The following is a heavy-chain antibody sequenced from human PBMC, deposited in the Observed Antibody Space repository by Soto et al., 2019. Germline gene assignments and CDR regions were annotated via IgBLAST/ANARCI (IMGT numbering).Heavy chain of an antibody. D-gene: IGHD3-16*01. CDR2: VYYTGST. CDR3: ARTRMIESWIDS. CDR1: GGTISYFD. Sequence: PLEILSVTYNVAGGTISYFDWRWIRQPPGKGLEWIGYVYYTGSTLYNPSLKSRVTISVDMSKKEFSLRLSSVIAADTAVYYCARTRMIESWIDSWGQGTPVTVSS. J-gene: IGHJ4*02. V-gene: IGHV4-59*01.